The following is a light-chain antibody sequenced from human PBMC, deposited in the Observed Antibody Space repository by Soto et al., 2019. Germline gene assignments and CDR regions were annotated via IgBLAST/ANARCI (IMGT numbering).Light chain of an antibody. CDR3: QQYNNWPRT. V-gene: IGKV3-20*01. CDR2: GAS. Sequence: PGERATLSCRASQSVASSYLAWYQQKPGQAPRLLIYGASSRATGIPDRFSASGSGTDFTLTISRLEPEDFAVYYCQQYNNWPRTFGQGTKVDIK. CDR1: QSVASSY. J-gene: IGKJ1*01.